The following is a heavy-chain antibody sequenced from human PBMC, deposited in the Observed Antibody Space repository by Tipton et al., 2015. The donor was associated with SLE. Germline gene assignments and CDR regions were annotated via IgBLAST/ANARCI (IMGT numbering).Heavy chain of an antibody. CDR3: ARSEVVVPAEPYYYMDV. Sequence: SLRLSCAASSNYAMSWVRQAPGKGLEWVSGIYCGGSGAYYADSVKGRFTISRENSKNTVHLQMNSLRAEDAAVYYCARSEVVVPAEPYYYMDVWGKGTTVTVSS. CDR1: SNYA. V-gene: IGHV3-23*03. CDR2: IYCGGSGA. D-gene: IGHD2-2*01. J-gene: IGHJ6*03.